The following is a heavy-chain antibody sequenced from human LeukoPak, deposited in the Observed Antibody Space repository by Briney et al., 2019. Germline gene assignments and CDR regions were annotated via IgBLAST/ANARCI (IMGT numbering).Heavy chain of an antibody. D-gene: IGHD2-8*01. V-gene: IGHV4-39*07. CDR1: GDSIGYYY. J-gene: IGHJ4*02. CDR3: AREGRGIVLMTFDY. Sequence: SETLSLTCTVSGDSIGYYYWGWIRQPPGKGLEWIGSIYYSGSTYYNPSPKSRVTISVDTSKNQFSLKLSSVTAADTAVYYCAREGRGIVLMTFDYWGQGTLVTVSS. CDR2: IYYSGST.